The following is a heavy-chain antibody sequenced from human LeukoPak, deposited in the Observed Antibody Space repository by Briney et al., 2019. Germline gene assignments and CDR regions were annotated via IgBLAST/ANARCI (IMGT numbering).Heavy chain of an antibody. J-gene: IGHJ3*01. CDR2: ISFSGDNS. CDR1: GFNFRDAA. V-gene: IGHV3-23*01. D-gene: IGHD5-24*01. CDR3: AKDIQLST. Sequence: GGSLRLSCAASGFNFRDAAMTWVRQSPGKGLEWVSLISFSGDNSYYADSVKGRFTISRDNSKNTLSLQMNSLRVEDTAIYYCAKDIQLSTWGLGTMVTVSS.